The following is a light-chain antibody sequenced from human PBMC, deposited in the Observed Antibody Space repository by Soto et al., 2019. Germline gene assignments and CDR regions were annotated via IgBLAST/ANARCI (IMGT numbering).Light chain of an antibody. CDR1: TSDVGGYNF. V-gene: IGLV2-11*01. J-gene: IGLJ2*01. CDR3: CSYAGSYSI. CDR2: DVN. Sequence: QSALTQPRSVSGSPGQSVTISCTGTTSDVGGYNFVSWYQQHPGKAPKLIISDVNNRPSGVPDRFSGSKSGNTASLTISGLQAEDESDYYCCSYAGSYSIFGGGTKLTVL.